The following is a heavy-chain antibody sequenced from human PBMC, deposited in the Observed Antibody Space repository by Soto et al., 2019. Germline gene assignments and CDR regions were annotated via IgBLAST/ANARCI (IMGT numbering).Heavy chain of an antibody. V-gene: IGHV5-51*01. CDR3: ARVRARDSSSWYAYPYYYYYGMDV. Sequence: AGESLKISCKGSGYSFTSYWIGWVRQMPGKGLEWMGIIYPGDSDTRYSPSFQGQVTISADKSISTAYLQWSSMKASDTAMYYCARVRARDSSSWYAYPYYYYYGMDVWGQGSKVTVS. D-gene: IGHD6-13*01. CDR1: GYSFTSYW. CDR2: IYPGDSDT. J-gene: IGHJ6*02.